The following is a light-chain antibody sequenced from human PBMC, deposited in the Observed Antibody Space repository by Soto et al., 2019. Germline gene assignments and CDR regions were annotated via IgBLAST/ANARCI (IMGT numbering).Light chain of an antibody. CDR1: QSVRSSY. Sequence: EIVLTQSPGTLSLSPGERATLSCRASQSVRSSYLAWYQQKPGQAPRLLIYGASNRASGIPDRFSGGGSGTDFTLTISRLEPEDFAVYYCQGHDRTSWTFGQGTKVDIK. V-gene: IGKV3-20*01. CDR2: GAS. J-gene: IGKJ1*01. CDR3: QGHDRTSWT.